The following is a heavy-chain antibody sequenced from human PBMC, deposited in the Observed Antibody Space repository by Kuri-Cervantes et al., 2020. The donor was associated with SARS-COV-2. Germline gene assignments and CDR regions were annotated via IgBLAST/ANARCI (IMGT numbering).Heavy chain of an antibody. CDR2: VFHGGKT. Sequence: GSLRLSCTVSGGSISSSSYYWGWIRQPPGKGLEWIGSVFHGGKTYYNPSLMSRITISVDKSKNQFSLKVTSVTAADTAVYHCARGSGTGSGAFDFWGHGTMVTVSS. V-gene: IGHV4-39*07. CDR3: ARGSGTGSGAFDF. D-gene: IGHD3-10*01. J-gene: IGHJ3*01. CDR1: GGSISSSSYY.